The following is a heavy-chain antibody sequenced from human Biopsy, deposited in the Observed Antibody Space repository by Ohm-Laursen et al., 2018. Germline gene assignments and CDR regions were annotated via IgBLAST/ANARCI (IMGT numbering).Heavy chain of an antibody. CDR1: GYSVTELS. V-gene: IGHV1-24*01. Sequence: GSSVKVSCKVSGYSVTELSMHWVRQAPGQGLEWMGGFAPENGRIVYSQKFQGRVIMTEDTSTNTAYMEVWRLRSDDTAVYYCAADINVWNVNYWGQGTQVIVSS. CDR3: AADINVWNVNY. D-gene: IGHD1-1*01. J-gene: IGHJ4*02. CDR2: FAPENGRI.